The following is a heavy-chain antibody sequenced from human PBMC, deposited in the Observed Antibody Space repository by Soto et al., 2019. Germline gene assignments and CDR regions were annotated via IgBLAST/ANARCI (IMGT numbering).Heavy chain of an antibody. Sequence: GASQQSSRKPSGGKFSNYWCAPVRQKNGKGLEWMGIAYPGDSDTRYSPSFQGQVTISADKSIRTAYLQWSSLKASDTAMYYCARQVLQAPHYGMDVWRQGSTVTASS. D-gene: IGHD2-15*01. J-gene: IGHJ6*02. CDR2: AYPGDSDT. V-gene: IGHV5-51*01. CDR1: GGKFSNYW. CDR3: ARQVLQAPHYGMDV.